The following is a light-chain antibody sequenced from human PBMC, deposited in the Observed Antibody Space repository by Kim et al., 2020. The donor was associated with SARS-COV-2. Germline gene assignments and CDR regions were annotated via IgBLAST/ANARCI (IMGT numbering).Light chain of an antibody. Sequence: SSELTQDPAVSVALGQTVTITCQGDSLRGYYASWHQQKPGQAPVLVVSGKKNRPSGIPDRFSGSSSGNTASLTITGSQAEDEADYYCVSRDSTDNHVVFGGGTQLTVL. CDR2: GKK. V-gene: IGLV3-19*01. CDR1: SLRGYY. J-gene: IGLJ2*01. CDR3: VSRDSTDNHVV.